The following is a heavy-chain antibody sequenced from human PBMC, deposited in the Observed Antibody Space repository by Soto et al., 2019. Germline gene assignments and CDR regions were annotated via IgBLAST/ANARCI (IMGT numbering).Heavy chain of an antibody. CDR2: IYPGGFDT. CDR3: ARLPPYSDAFDI. CDR1: GYSFTRYW. Sequence: GESLKISCKVSGYSFTRYWIGWVRQMPGKGVEWMAIIYPGGFDTRYSPSFQGQVTTSADTYISTAYLKWSSLKAADTAMYYCARLPPYSDAFDIWGQGTMVTVSS. D-gene: IGHD1-26*01. V-gene: IGHV5-51*01. J-gene: IGHJ3*02.